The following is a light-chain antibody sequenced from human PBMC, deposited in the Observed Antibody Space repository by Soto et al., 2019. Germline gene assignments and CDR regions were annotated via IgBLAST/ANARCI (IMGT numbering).Light chain of an antibody. CDR1: SSDVGSYGR. CDR2: EVY. V-gene: IGLV2-18*02. CDR3: SSYTSSTTLR. J-gene: IGLJ2*01. Sequence: QSALTQSHSVSGSPGPSVTISCTGASSDVGSYGRVSWYQQTPGTAPKLIIYEVYNRPSGVPDRFAGSKSGNTASLTSSGLHAEDEADYYCSSYTSSTTLRFCGGTKRTVL.